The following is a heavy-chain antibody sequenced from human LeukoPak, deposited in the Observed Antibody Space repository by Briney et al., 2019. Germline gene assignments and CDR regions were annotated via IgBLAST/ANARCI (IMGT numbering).Heavy chain of an antibody. CDR1: GFTFSSYW. D-gene: IGHD2-2*01. J-gene: IGHJ4*02. CDR3: ARGPAAGDY. Sequence: GGSLRLSCAASGFTFSSYWMHWVRQAPGKGLVWVSRINSDGSITSHADSVKGRFTISRDNAKNTLFLQMNSLRAEDTAVYYCARGPAAGDYWGQGTLVTVSS. V-gene: IGHV3-74*01. CDR2: INSDGSIT.